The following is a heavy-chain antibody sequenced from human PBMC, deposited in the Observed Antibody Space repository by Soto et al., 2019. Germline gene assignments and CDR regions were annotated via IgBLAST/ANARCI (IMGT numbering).Heavy chain of an antibody. D-gene: IGHD5-12*01. CDR1: GFTFSSYS. CDR3: QGIYGYDGNAVDY. V-gene: IGHV3-21*01. CDR2: ISSSSSYI. J-gene: IGHJ4*02. Sequence: GGSLRLSCAASGFTFSSYSMNWVRQAPGKGLEWVSSISSSSSYIYYADSVKGRFTISRDNAKNSLYLQMNSLRAEDTAVYYCQGIYGYDGNAVDYWGQGTLVTVSS.